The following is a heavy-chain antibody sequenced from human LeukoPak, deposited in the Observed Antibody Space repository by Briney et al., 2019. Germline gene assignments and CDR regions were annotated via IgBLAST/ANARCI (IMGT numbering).Heavy chain of an antibody. CDR2: IIPIFGTA. CDR3: ARDLRRDESSNYYYIGWFDL. CDR1: GGTFSSYA. J-gene: IGHJ5*01. Sequence: ASVKVSCKASGGTFSSYAISWVRRAPGQGLEWMGGIIPIFGTANYAQKFQGRVTITADESTSTAYMELSSLRSEDTAVYYCARDLRRDESSNYYYIGWFDLWGQGTLVTVSS. D-gene: IGHD3-22*01. V-gene: IGHV1-69*13.